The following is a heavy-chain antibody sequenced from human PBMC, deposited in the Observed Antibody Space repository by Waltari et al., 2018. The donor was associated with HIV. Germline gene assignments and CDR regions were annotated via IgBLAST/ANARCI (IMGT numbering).Heavy chain of an antibody. D-gene: IGHD6-19*01. V-gene: IGHV6-1*01. Sequence: QLQLQQSCPGLVKLSQTLSLTCAISGDRVSSNSDACNLSRQPPARGLEWLGMTYDRSKWSNEYAVSVKSRITINQDTSNNQFALQLNSVSPEDTSGYYCARAPVGGWYFDIWGRGTLVTVCS. CDR2: TYDRSKWSN. CDR1: GDRVSSNSDA. CDR3: ARAPVGGWYFDI. J-gene: IGHJ2*01.